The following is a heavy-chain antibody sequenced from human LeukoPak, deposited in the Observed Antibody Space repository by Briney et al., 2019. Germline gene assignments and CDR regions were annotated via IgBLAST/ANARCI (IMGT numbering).Heavy chain of an antibody. V-gene: IGHV3-30*03. CDR2: ISKDGSNQ. CDR1: GFSFSTYG. CDR3: ARSGSGWFDR. Sequence: PGGSLRLSCAASGFSFSTYGMHWVRQAPGKGLEWVAAISKDGSNQYYTDSVKGRFTISRDNSKNTVYLQMNSLRAEDTAVYYCARSGSGWFDRWGQGTLVTVSA. D-gene: IGHD6-19*01. J-gene: IGHJ5*02.